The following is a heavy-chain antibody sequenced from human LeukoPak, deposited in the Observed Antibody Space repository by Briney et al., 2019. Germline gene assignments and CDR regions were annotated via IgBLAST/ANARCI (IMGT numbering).Heavy chain of an antibody. CDR1: GFTFSSYS. D-gene: IGHD4-23*01. CDR2: ISSSSSYI. CDR3: ARDQRHGGISDSQGY. Sequence: GGSLRLSCAASGFTFSSYSMNWVRQAPGKGLEWVSSISSSSSYIYYADSVKGRFTISRDNAKNSLYLQMNSLRAEDTAVYYCARDQRHGGISDSQGYWGQGTLVTVSS. V-gene: IGHV3-21*01. J-gene: IGHJ4*02.